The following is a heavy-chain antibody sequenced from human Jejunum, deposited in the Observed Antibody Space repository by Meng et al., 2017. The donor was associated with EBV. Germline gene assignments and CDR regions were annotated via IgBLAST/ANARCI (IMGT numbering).Heavy chain of an antibody. V-gene: IGHV7-4-1*02. CDR1: GYNFTTYG. CDR2: IHTKTGSP. Sequence: QVQIVQSGAEVKKPXASVTLSCKTSGYNFTTYGMNWVRQAPGQGLEWMGWIHTKTGSPTYAQNFTGRFVFSLATSVSTAYLQITSLKAEDTAVYYCARKFLGSWSLDNWGQGTLGTVAS. D-gene: IGHD6-13*01. J-gene: IGHJ4*02. CDR3: ARKFLGSWSLDN.